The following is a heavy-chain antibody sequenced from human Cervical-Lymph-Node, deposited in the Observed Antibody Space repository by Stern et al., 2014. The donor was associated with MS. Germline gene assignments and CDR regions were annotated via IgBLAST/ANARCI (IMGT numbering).Heavy chain of an antibody. CDR2: ISWDGGST. CDR1: GFTFDDYT. D-gene: IGHD3-22*01. CDR3: AKPITMIVVAESSYFDY. J-gene: IGHJ4*02. V-gene: IGHV3-43*01. Sequence: EVQLVQSRGVVVQPGGSLRLSCAASGFTFDDYTMHWVRQAPGKGLEWVSLISWDGGSTSYADSVKGRFTISRDNSKNSLYLQMNSLRTEDTALYYCAKPITMIVVAESSYFDYWGQGTLVTVSS.